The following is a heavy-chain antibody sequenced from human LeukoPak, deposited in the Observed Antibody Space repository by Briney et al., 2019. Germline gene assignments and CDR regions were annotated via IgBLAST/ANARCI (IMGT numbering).Heavy chain of an antibody. D-gene: IGHD3-22*01. Sequence: GGSLRLSCAVSGITLSNYGMSWVRQAPGKGLEWVAGISDSGGRTNYADSVKGRSTISRDNPKNTLYLQMNSLRVEDTAVYFCAKRGVVIRVILVGFHKEAYYFDSWGQGALVTVSS. CDR3: AKRGVVIRVILVGFHKEAYYFDS. CDR1: GITLSNYG. J-gene: IGHJ4*02. CDR2: ISDSGGRT. V-gene: IGHV3-23*01.